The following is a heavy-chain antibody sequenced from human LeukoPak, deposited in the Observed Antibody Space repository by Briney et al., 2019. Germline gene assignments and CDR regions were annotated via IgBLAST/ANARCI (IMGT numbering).Heavy chain of an antibody. CDR2: LYSGGNI. Sequence: GGSLRLSCAASGFTVTTNYMSWVRQAPGKGLEWVSILYSGGNIYYADSVKGRFTISRDNSKNTLYLQMDSLRVEDSAVYYCARDSGRLSHSSSWYWFDPWGQGTLVTVSS. V-gene: IGHV3-53*01. CDR1: GFTVTTNY. D-gene: IGHD6-13*01. J-gene: IGHJ5*02. CDR3: ARDSGRLSHSSSWYWFDP.